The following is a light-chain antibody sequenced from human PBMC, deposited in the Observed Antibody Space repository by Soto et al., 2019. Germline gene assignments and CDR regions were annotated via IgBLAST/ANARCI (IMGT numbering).Light chain of an antibody. CDR1: QSVTSSY. CDR3: QHYGNQFYT. CDR2: GAS. V-gene: IGKV3-20*01. J-gene: IGKJ2*01. Sequence: TVLTQSPGTLSLSPGETATLSCRASQSVTSSYLAWYQQKPGQGPRLLIYGASSRATGIPDRFSGSGSGTDFTLTISRLEPEDFAVYFCQHYGNQFYTFGQGTKVEIK.